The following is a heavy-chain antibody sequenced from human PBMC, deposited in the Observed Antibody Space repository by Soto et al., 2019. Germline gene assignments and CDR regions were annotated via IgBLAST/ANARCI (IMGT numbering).Heavy chain of an antibody. Sequence: SETLSLTCTVSGGSISSSRYYWGWIRQPPGKGLEWIGSMYYSGSTYYNPSLKSRVTISVDTSKNQFSLKLSSVTAADTAVYYCAKPNYSGYDYRAAFDIWGQGTMVTVSS. CDR2: MYYSGST. CDR1: GGSISSSRYY. D-gene: IGHD5-12*01. J-gene: IGHJ3*02. CDR3: AKPNYSGYDYRAAFDI. V-gene: IGHV4-39*01.